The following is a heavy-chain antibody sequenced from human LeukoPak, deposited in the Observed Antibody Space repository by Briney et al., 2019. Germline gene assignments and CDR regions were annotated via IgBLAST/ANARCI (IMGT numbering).Heavy chain of an antibody. D-gene: IGHD3-22*01. V-gene: IGHV1-24*01. CDR1: GYTLTELS. CDR2: FDPEDGET. CDR3: ATKPNNYYDSSGYRAFDI. Sequence: ASVKVSCKVSGYTLTELSMHWVRQAPGKGLEWMGGFDPEDGETIYAQKFLGRVTMTEDTSTDTAYMELSSLRSEDTAVYYCATKPNNYYDSSGYRAFDIWGQGTMVTVSS. J-gene: IGHJ3*02.